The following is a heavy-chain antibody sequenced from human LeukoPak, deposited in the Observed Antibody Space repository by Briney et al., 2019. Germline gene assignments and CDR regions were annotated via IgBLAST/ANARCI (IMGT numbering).Heavy chain of an antibody. CDR2: INAGNGNT. V-gene: IGHV1-3*03. J-gene: IGHJ6*03. D-gene: IGHD2-15*01. CDR1: GYTFTTYA. CDR3: ARDRRIGAYSYMDV. Sequence: ASVKVSCKASGYTFTTYAVHWVRQAPGQRLEWMGWINAGNGNTKYSQEFQGRVTITRDTSASIAYMELSSLRSEDMAVYYCARDRRIGAYSYMDVWGKGTTVTVSS.